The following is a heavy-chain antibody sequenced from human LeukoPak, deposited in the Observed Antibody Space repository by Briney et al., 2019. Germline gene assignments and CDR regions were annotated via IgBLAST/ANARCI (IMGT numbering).Heavy chain of an antibody. J-gene: IGHJ4*02. D-gene: IGHD2-2*02. V-gene: IGHV1-2*02. CDR1: GYTFTSYG. Sequence: ASVKVSCKASGYTFTSYGISWVRQAPGQGLEWMGWINPNSGGTNYAQKFQGRVTMTRDTSISTAYMELSRLRSDDTAVYYCASGHTTNLGYCSSTSCYTDYWGQGTLVSVSS. CDR3: ASGHTTNLGYCSSTSCYTDY. CDR2: INPNSGGT.